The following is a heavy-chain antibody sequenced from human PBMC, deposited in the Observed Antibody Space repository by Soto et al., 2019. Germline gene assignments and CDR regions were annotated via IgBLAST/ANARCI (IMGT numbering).Heavy chain of an antibody. CDR1: GYSISNGDY. CDR3: ARNISTYFDS. Sequence: PSETLSLTCAVSGYSISNGDYWGWIRQAPGKGLEWIGSVYYSGSTHYEPSLRGRIAISVDTLKNQFSLRLTSVTAADTAMYFCARNISTYFDSWGQGIPVTAPQ. J-gene: IGHJ4*02. D-gene: IGHD3-9*01. V-gene: IGHV4-38-2*01. CDR2: VYYSGST.